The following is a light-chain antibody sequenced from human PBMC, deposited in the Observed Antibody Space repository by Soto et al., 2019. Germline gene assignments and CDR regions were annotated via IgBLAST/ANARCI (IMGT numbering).Light chain of an antibody. CDR1: QSVSSN. CDR3: QQYNNWPRT. V-gene: IGKV3-15*01. CDR2: GAS. J-gene: IGKJ1*01. Sequence: EIVMTQSPATLSVSPGERATLSCRASQSVSSNLAWYQQKPGQAPRLLIYGASTRATGIPARVSGSGSGTEFTLTISSLQSEDCAVYYCQQYNNWPRTFCQGTKVEIK.